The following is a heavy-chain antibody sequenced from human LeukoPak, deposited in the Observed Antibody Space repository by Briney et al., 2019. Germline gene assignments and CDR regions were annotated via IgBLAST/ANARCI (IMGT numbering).Heavy chain of an antibody. V-gene: IGHV3-7*01. CDR1: EITFNTYW. CDR3: ARDRALRYFDL. Sequence: GCSLRLCCAASEITFNTYWSSWVRQAPGEGLEGLATINQDGGEKYYVDSVKGRFTIYRDNAKNPLSLQMNSLRAEDTAVYYCARDRALRYFDLWGRGTQVTVSS. D-gene: IGHD3-3*02. J-gene: IGHJ2*01. CDR2: INQDGGEK.